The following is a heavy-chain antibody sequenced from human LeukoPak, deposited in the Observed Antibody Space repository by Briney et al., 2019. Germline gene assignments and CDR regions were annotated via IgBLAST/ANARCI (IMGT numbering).Heavy chain of an antibody. V-gene: IGHV1-2*02. Sequence: ASVRVSCKASGYTFTANYLFWVRQAPGQGLERMGWINCNSGDIKYAQKFQDRVTMTRDTSISTVYMDLSSLTSDDTAVYYCTREDYWGQGTPVTVSS. CDR3: TREDY. J-gene: IGHJ4*02. CDR1: GYTFTANY. CDR2: INCNSGDI.